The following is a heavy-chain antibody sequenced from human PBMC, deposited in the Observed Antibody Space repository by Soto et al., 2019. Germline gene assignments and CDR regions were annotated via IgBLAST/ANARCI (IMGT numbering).Heavy chain of an antibody. V-gene: IGHV3-53*01. CDR3: ARESVEYCGRDCYSGA. Sequence: EVQLVEPGGGLIQPGGSLRLSCAASGFTVSSNYMSWVRQAPGKGLEWVSVIYSGGSTYYADSVNGRFTISRNNSKNTLYLQMNSLRAEDTAVYYCARESVEYCGRDCYSGAWGQGTLVTVSS. J-gene: IGHJ5*02. D-gene: IGHD2-21*02. CDR1: GFTVSSNY. CDR2: IYSGGST.